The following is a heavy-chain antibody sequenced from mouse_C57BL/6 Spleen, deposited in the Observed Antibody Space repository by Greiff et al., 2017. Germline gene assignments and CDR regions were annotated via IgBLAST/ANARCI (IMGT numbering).Heavy chain of an antibody. Sequence: VQLQQPGAELVRPGSSVKLSCKASGYTFTSYWMHWVKQRPIQGLEWIGNIDPSDSETHYNQKFKNKATLTVDKASSTAYIQLSSLTSEDSAVYYCARGLDSNPLWGQGTTLTVSS. J-gene: IGHJ2*01. CDR3: ARGLDSNPL. CDR2: IDPSDSET. CDR1: GYTFTSYW. V-gene: IGHV1-52*01. D-gene: IGHD2-5*01.